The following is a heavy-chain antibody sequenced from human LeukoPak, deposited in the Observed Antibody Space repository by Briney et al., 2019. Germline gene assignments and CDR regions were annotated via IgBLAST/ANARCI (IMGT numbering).Heavy chain of an antibody. CDR2: IVGSSST. CDR1: GFTFSNFA. Sequence: GGSLRLSCAASGFTFSNFAMTWVRQAPGKGLEWVSSIVGSSSTYYADSLKGQFTISRDNAKNSLYLQMNSLRAEDTAVYYCAKLIVGATRNFDYWGQGTLVTVSS. CDR3: AKLIVGATRNFDY. D-gene: IGHD1-26*01. V-gene: IGHV3-21*04. J-gene: IGHJ4*02.